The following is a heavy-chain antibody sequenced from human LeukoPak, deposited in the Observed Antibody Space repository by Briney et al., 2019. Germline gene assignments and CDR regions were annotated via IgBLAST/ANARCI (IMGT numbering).Heavy chain of an antibody. D-gene: IGHD3-16*01. CDR2: IYSGGST. CDR1: GFTVSTDY. Sequence: GGSLRLSCAASGFTVSTDYMSWVRQAPGKGLEWVSVIYSGGSTYYTDSVKGRFTISRDNSKNTLYLQMNSLRAEDTAVYYCARGRGSHYFDYWGQGTLVTVSS. J-gene: IGHJ4*02. V-gene: IGHV3-53*01. CDR3: ARGRGSHYFDY.